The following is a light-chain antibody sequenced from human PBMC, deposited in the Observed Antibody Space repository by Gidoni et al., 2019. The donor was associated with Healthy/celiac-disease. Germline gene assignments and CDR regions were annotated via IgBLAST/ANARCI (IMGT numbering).Light chain of an antibody. V-gene: IGLV1-40*01. CDR2: GNS. J-gene: IGLJ2*01. CDR1: SSHIGAGYD. Sequence: QSVLTQPPSVSGAPGQRVTISCTGSSSHIGAGYDVHWYQQLPGTAPKLLIYGNSNRPSGVPDRFSGSKSGTSASLAITGLQAEDEADYYCQSYDSSLCGPHVVFGGGTKLTVL. CDR3: QSYDSSLCGPHVV.